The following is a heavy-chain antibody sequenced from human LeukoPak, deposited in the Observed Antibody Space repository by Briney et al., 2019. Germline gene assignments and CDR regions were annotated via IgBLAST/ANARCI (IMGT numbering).Heavy chain of an antibody. J-gene: IGHJ6*02. D-gene: IGHD3-3*01. Sequence: ASVTVSCTASGYIFTSYYIHWVRQAPGQGLEWMGIINPSGGSTSYAQKFQGRVTMTRDTSTSTVYMELSSLRSEDTAVYYCARDLNSGDFWSGYYSHGMDVWGQGTTVTVSS. CDR2: INPSGGST. CDR3: ARDLNSGDFWSGYYSHGMDV. V-gene: IGHV1-46*01. CDR1: GYIFTSYY.